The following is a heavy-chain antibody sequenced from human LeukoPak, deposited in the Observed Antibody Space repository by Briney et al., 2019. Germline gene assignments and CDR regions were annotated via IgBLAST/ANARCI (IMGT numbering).Heavy chain of an antibody. CDR2: IYYSGST. D-gene: IGHD3-9*01. CDR3: ASSGFFDWSSFDY. Sequence: SETLSLTCTVSGGSVSSGSYYWSWIRQPRGKGLEWIGYIYYSGSTNYNPSLKSRVTISVDTSKNQFSLKLSSVTAADTAVYYCASSGFFDWSSFDYWGQGTLVTVSS. J-gene: IGHJ4*02. CDR1: GGSVSSGSYY. V-gene: IGHV4-61*01.